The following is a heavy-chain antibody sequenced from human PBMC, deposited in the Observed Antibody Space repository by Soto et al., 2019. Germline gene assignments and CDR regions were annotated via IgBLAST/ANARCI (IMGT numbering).Heavy chain of an antibody. CDR2: IRSKANSYAT. Sequence: GGSLRLSCAASGFTFSGSAMRWVRQASGKGLEWVGRIRSKANSYATAYAASVKGRFTISRDDSKNTAYLQMNSLKTEDTAVYYCTSSGSSWYGGYYYYGMDVWGQGTTVTVSS. CDR1: GFTFSGSA. J-gene: IGHJ6*02. V-gene: IGHV3-73*01. D-gene: IGHD6-13*01. CDR3: TSSGSSWYGGYYYYGMDV.